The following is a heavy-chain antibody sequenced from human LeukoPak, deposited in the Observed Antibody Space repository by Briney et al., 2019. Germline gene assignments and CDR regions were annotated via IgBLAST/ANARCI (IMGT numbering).Heavy chain of an antibody. CDR2: IYYSGST. CDR1: GGSISSGDYY. V-gene: IGHV4-30-4*01. J-gene: IGHJ4*02. CDR3: ARGHRNWEFAY. Sequence: PSETLSLTCTVSGGSISSGDYYWSWIRQPPGKGLEWIGYIYYSGSTYYNPSLKSRVTISVDTSKNQFSLKLSSVTAADTAVYYCARGHRNWEFAYWGQGTLVTVSS. D-gene: IGHD7-27*01.